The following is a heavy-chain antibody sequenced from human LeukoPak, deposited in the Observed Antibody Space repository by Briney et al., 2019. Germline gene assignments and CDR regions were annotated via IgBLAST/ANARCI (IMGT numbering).Heavy chain of an antibody. CDR1: GGSFSGYY. Sequence: SETLSLTCAVYGGSFSGYYWSWIRQPPGKGLEWIGEINHSGSTNYNPSLKSRVTISVDTSKNQFSLKLSSVTAADTAVYYCATLTLRYCSSTSCWDWGQGTLVTVSS. J-gene: IGHJ4*02. V-gene: IGHV4-34*01. D-gene: IGHD2-2*01. CDR3: ATLTLRYCSSTSCWD. CDR2: INHSGST.